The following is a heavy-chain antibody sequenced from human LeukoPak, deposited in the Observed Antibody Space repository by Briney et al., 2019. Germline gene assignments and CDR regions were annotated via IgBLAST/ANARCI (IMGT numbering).Heavy chain of an antibody. Sequence: GASVKVSCKASGYTFTSYGISWVRQAPGQGLEWMGWINTNTGNPTYAQGFTGRFVFSLDTSVSTAYLQISSLKAEDTAVYYCARDQGPLWFGEFHAFDIWGQGTMVTVSS. CDR2: INTNTGNP. V-gene: IGHV7-4-1*02. D-gene: IGHD3-10*01. J-gene: IGHJ3*02. CDR3: ARDQGPLWFGEFHAFDI. CDR1: GYTFTSYG.